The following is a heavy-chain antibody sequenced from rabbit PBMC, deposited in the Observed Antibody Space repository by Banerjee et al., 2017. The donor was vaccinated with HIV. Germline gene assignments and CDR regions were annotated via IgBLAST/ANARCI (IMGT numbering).Heavy chain of an antibody. Sequence: EQLEESGGGLVQPEGSLTLTCTASGFSFSNSYYMCWVRQAPGKGLEWIACIYGGDGTSTAYASWAKGRFTISKASSTTVPLQMTSLTAADTATYFCARGSAAMTMVITGYYLSLWGPGTLVTVS. J-gene: IGHJ4*01. CDR3: ARGSAAMTMVITGYYLSL. V-gene: IGHV1S45*01. D-gene: IGHD2-1*01. CDR1: GFSFSNSYY. CDR2: IYGGDGTST.